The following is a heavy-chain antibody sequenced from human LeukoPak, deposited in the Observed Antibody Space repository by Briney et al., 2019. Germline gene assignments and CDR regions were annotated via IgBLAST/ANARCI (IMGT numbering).Heavy chain of an antibody. Sequence: SETLSLTCTVSGGSISSSSYYWGWIRLPPGKGLEWIGSISYSGSTYYNPSLKSRVTVSVDTSKNQFSLKLSSVTAADTAVYYCARQGDGGRAFDYWGQGTLVTVSS. CDR1: GGSISSSSYY. J-gene: IGHJ4*02. V-gene: IGHV4-39*01. CDR3: ARQGDGGRAFDY. D-gene: IGHD4-23*01. CDR2: ISYSGST.